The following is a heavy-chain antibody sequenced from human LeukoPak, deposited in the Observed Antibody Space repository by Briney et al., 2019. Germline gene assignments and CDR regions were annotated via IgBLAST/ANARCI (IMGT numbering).Heavy chain of an antibody. D-gene: IGHD3-22*01. V-gene: IGHV3-64*05. J-gene: IGHJ4*02. CDR1: RFTFSSYA. CDR3: VKVLAPNSSGYYPFDY. CDR2: ISSNGGSS. Sequence: GSLRLSCSASRFTFSSYAMHWVRQAPGKGLEYVSAISSNGGSSYYADSVKGRFTISRDNSKNTLYVQMSSLRAEDTAVYYCVKVLAPNSSGYYPFDYWGQGTLVIVSS.